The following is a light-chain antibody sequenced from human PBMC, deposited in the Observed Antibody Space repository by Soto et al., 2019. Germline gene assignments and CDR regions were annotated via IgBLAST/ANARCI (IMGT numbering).Light chain of an antibody. CDR3: QQYGSSPWT. CDR1: QSVGSNY. Sequence: EIVLTQSPGTLSLSPGERATLSCRASQSVGSNYLAWYQQKPGQAPRLLIHGASSRATGIPDRFSGSGSGTDFILTISRLEPEDFAVYYCQQYGSSPWTFGQGTKVE. CDR2: GAS. J-gene: IGKJ1*01. V-gene: IGKV3-20*01.